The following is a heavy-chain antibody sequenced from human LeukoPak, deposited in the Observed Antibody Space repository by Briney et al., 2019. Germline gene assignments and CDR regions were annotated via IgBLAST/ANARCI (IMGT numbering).Heavy chain of an antibody. V-gene: IGHV4-34*01. J-gene: IGHJ3*02. CDR3: ARGGDPRYCSSTSCFFYAFDI. Sequence: SETLSLTCAVYGGSFSGYYWSWIRQPPGKGLEWIGEINHSGSTNYNPSLKSRVTISVDTSKNQFSLKLSSVPAADTAVYYCARGGDPRYCSSTSCFFYAFDIWGQGTMVTVSS. D-gene: IGHD2-2*01. CDR1: GGSFSGYY. CDR2: INHSGST.